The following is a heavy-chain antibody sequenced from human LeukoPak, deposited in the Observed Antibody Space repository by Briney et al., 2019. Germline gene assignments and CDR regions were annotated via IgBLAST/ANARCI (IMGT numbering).Heavy chain of an antibody. V-gene: IGHV1-69*05. CDR1: GGTFNSYA. J-gene: IGHJ4*02. CDR2: IIPISHTT. D-gene: IGHD3-3*01. Sequence: GASVEVSCKAPGGTFNSYATSWVRQAPGQRLEWMGGIIPISHTTTYAQKFQGRVTITTDESTSTAYMELSSLRSEDTAMYYCARVSTIFGVEFLDSWGQGTLVTVSS. CDR3: ARVSTIFGVEFLDS.